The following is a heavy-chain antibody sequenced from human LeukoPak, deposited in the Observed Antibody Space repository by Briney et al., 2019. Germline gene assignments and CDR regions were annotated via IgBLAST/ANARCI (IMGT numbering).Heavy chain of an antibody. Sequence: GEALKTSCKGPGYSFTSYWIGWVRQIPGKGLEWIGINYAGDSDTIYSPSFQGQVTHPPNQSLSPAFLQWSRLKTPDTAMFFFSRSEGSGWSPFDYWGQGTLVTVSS. CDR2: NYAGDSDT. J-gene: IGHJ4*02. CDR3: SRSEGSGWSPFDY. CDR1: GYSFTSYW. D-gene: IGHD6-19*01. V-gene: IGHV5-51*01.